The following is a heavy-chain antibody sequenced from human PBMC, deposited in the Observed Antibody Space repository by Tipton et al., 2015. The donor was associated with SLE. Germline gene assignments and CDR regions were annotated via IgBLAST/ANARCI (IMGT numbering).Heavy chain of an antibody. CDR2: IYYSGST. J-gene: IGHJ4*02. CDR3: ARGDFAVVDY. CDR1: GYSISSGHY. V-gene: IGHV4-61*01. Sequence: TLSLTCAVSGYSISSGHYWSWIRQPPGKGLEWIGYIYYSGSTNYNPSLKSRVTISVDTSKNQFSLKLNSVTAADTALYFCARGDFAVVDYWGQGTLVTVSS. D-gene: IGHD2-15*01.